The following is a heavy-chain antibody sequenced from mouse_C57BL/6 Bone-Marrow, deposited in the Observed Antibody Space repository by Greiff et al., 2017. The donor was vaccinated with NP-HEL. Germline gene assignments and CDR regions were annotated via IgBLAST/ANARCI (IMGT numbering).Heavy chain of an antibody. J-gene: IGHJ4*01. D-gene: IGHD2-10*02. CDR3: AQGGYGSPYAMDD. Sequence: VQLQQPGAELVKPGASVKLSCKASGYTFTSYWMHWVKQRPGQGLEWIGMIHPNSGSTNYNEKFKSKATLPVDKSSSTAYMQLSSLTSEDAAVFYYAQGGYGSPYAMDDWGQGTSVTVSS. CDR2: IHPNSGST. CDR1: GYTFTSYW. V-gene: IGHV1-64*01.